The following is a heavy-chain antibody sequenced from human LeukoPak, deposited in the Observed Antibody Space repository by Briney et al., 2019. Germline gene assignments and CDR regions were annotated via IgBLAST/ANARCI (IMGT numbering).Heavy chain of an antibody. CDR1: GFSFGSCW. CDR2: INLDGTDT. J-gene: IGHJ4*02. Sequence: PGGSLRLSCAASGFSFGSCWMHWVRQAPGKGLVWVSFINLDGTDTTYAESVKGRFTISRDNAKNTLYLQMNSLRAEDTAVYYCGRDYYRSLDYWGQGTLVTVSS. D-gene: IGHD3-10*01. CDR3: GRDYYRSLDY. V-gene: IGHV3-74*01.